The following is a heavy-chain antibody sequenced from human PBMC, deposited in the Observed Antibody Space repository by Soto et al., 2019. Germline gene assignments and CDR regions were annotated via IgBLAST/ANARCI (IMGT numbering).Heavy chain of an antibody. D-gene: IGHD3-16*01. CDR3: ARDPWAADY. V-gene: IGHV3-66*01. Sequence: EVQLVESGGGLVKPGGSLRLSCAASGFTVSTKYMSWVRQAPGKGLEWVSVIYSGGSTFYADSVRGRFTISRDNSTNTVNLQKNGLRAEDTAVYYCARDPWAADYWGQGTLVTVSS. CDR2: IYSGGST. J-gene: IGHJ4*02. CDR1: GFTVSTKY.